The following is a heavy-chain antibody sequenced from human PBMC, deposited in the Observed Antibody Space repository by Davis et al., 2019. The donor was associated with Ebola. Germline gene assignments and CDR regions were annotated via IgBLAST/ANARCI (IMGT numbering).Heavy chain of an antibody. CDR2: IYPGDSDT. Sequence: GESLKISCQGSGYSFTSYWIGWVRQMPGKGLEWMGIIYPGDSDTRYSPSFQGQVTISVDRSITTAYLQWSSLKASDSAMYSCARSIGGFGELLGWFDPWGQGTLVTVSS. CDR1: GYSFTSYW. D-gene: IGHD3-10*01. CDR3: ARSIGGFGELLGWFDP. V-gene: IGHV5-51*01. J-gene: IGHJ5*02.